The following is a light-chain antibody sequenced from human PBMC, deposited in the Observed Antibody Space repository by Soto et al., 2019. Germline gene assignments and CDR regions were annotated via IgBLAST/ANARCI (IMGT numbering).Light chain of an antibody. CDR3: QQSHIYPIT. J-gene: IGKJ5*01. CDR2: AAS. V-gene: IGKV1-16*02. CDR1: QGIRNH. Sequence: DIQMTQSPSSLSASVGDRVTITCRASQGIRNHLAWFRQQPGKAPKSLIYAASSLQTGVSSKFSGGGYGTDFTLTISSLQPEDSATYYFQQSHIYPITFGQGTRLEIK.